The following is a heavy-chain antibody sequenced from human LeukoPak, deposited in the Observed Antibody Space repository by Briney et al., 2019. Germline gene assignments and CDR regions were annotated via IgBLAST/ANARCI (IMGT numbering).Heavy chain of an antibody. CDR2: ISAYNGNT. D-gene: IGHD3-22*01. Sequence: VASVKVSCKASGYTFTSYGISWVRQAPGQGLEWMGWISAYNGNTNYAQKLQGRVTMTTDTSTSTAYMELRSLRSEDTAVYYCARAVFGSNYYDSSGYHDAFDIWGQGTMVTVSS. J-gene: IGHJ3*02. V-gene: IGHV1-18*01. CDR1: GYTFTSYG. CDR3: ARAVFGSNYYDSSGYHDAFDI.